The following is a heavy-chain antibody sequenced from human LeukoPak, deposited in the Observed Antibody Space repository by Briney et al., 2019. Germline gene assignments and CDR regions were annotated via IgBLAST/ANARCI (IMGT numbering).Heavy chain of an antibody. Sequence: SETVSLTCTVSGGSISSYYWSWIRQPPGKGLEWIGYIYYSESTNYNPSLKSRVTISVDTSKNQFSLRLSSVTAADTAVYYCARHRIGDSRCFDCWGQGTLVTVSS. CDR1: GGSISSYY. D-gene: IGHD3-16*01. V-gene: IGHV4-59*08. CDR2: IYYSEST. J-gene: IGHJ4*02. CDR3: ARHRIGDSRCFDC.